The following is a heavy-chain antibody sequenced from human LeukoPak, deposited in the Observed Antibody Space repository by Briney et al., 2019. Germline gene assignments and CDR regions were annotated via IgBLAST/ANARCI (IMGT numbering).Heavy chain of an antibody. J-gene: IGHJ3*02. Sequence: SETLSLTCTVSGDSLTGYYWTWIRQPPGKGLEWVGYVHYSGNTNYNPSLKSRVTVSVDTSKDQSSLRLSSVTAADTAVYYCARDQELYDSSGYSSGAFDIWGRGTVVTVSS. V-gene: IGHV4-59*01. CDR3: ARDQELYDSSGYSSGAFDI. CDR1: GDSLTGYY. D-gene: IGHD3-22*01. CDR2: VHYSGNT.